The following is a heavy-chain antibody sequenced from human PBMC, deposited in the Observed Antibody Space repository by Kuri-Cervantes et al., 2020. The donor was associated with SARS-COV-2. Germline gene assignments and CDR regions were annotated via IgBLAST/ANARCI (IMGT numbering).Heavy chain of an antibody. J-gene: IGHJ5*02. CDR1: GFTFSSYA. CDR3: ARDRNYYDSSGYYHNWFDP. Sequence: GGSLRLSCAASGFTFSSYAMHWVRQAPGKGLEWVAVIWYDGSNKYYADSVKGRFTISRDNSKNTLYLQMNSLRAEDTAVYYCARDRNYYDSSGYYHNWFDPWGQGTLVTVSS. V-gene: IGHV3-33*08. D-gene: IGHD3-22*01. CDR2: IWYDGSNK.